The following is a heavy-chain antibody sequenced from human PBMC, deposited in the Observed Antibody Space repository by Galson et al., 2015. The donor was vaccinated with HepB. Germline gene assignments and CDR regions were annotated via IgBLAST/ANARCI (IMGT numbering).Heavy chain of an antibody. V-gene: IGHV1-8*01. CDR1: GYTFTSYD. J-gene: IGHJ4*02. CDR2: MNPNSGNT. D-gene: IGHD2-2*01. Sequence: SVKVSCKASGYTFTSYDINWVRQATGQGLEWMGWMNPNSGNTGYAQKFQGRVTMTRNTSISTAYMELSSLRSEDTAVYYCARAYIVVVPAARRGLYFDYWGQGTLVTVSS. CDR3: ARAYIVVVPAARRGLYFDY.